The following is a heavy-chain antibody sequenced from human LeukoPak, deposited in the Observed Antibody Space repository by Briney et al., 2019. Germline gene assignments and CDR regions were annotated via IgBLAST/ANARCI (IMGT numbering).Heavy chain of an antibody. V-gene: IGHV3-7*01. CDR3: ARDSHYYDSSGYYSRFDY. CDR2: IKQDGSEK. D-gene: IGHD3-22*01. CDR1: GFTFSSYW. J-gene: IGHJ4*02. Sequence: GSLRLSCAASGFTFSSYWMSWVRQAPGKGLEWVANIKQDGSEKYYVDSVKGRFTISRDNAKNSLYLQMNSLRAEDTAVYYCARDSHYYDSSGYYSRFDYWGQGTLVTVSS.